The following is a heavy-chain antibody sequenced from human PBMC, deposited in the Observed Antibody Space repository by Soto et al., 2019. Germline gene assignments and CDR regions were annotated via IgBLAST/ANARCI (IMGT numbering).Heavy chain of an antibody. D-gene: IGHD6-6*01. V-gene: IGHV4-59*01. J-gene: IGHJ5*02. Sequence: SETLSLTCTVSGGSISSYYWSWIRQPPGKGLEWIGYIYYSGSTNYNPSLKSRVTISVDTSKNQFSLKLSSVTAADTAVYYCARDNAYSSSGWFDPWGQGTLVTVSS. CDR3: ARDNAYSSSGWFDP. CDR1: GGSISSYY. CDR2: IYYSGST.